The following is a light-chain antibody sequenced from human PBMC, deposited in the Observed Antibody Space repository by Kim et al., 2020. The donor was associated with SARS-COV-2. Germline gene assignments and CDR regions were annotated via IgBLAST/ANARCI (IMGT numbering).Light chain of an antibody. J-gene: IGKJ5*01. V-gene: IGKV3-15*01. CDR2: GAS. CDR3: QQYNNWRPIT. Sequence: SPGERATLSCRASQSVSSDLAWYQQKPRQAPRLLIYGASTRATGIPARFSGSGSGTEFTLTISSLQSEDFVIYYCQQYNNWRPITFGQGTRLEIK. CDR1: QSVSSD.